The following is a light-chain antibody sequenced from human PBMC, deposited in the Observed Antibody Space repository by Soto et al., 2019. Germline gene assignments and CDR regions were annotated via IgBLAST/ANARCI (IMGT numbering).Light chain of an antibody. V-gene: IGKV4-1*01. CDR3: QQYESTPPT. J-gene: IGKJ2*01. CDR1: QSVLYSSNNKNY. Sequence: DIVMTQSPDSLAVSLGERATINCKSSQSVLYSSNNKNYLAWYQQRPGQPPKLLIYWASTRESGVPDRFSGSGSGTDFTLTIPRLPAEDVAVYYCQQYESTPPTFGQGTKLEIK. CDR2: WAS.